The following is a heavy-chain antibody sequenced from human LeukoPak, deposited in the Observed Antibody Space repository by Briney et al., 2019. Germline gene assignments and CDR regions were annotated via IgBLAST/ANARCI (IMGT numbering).Heavy chain of an antibody. V-gene: IGHV3-23*01. J-gene: IGHJ4*02. D-gene: IGHD6-19*01. CDR2: ISGSGGST. CDR3: ATQCSGETPLCYFDY. CDR1: GFTFSSYA. Sequence: PGGSLRLSCAASGFTFSSYAMSWVRQAPRKGLEWVSAISGSGGSTYYADSVKGRFTISRDDSKNTLYLQMNSLRAEDTAVYYCATQCSGETPLCYFDYWGQGTLVTVSS.